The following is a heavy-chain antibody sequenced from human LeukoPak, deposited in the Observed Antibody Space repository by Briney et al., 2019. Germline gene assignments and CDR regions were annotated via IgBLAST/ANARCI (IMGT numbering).Heavy chain of an antibody. CDR2: IFYSGST. D-gene: IGHD1-26*01. Sequence: SETLSLTCTVSGGSISSYYWSWIRQPPGKGLEWIGYIFYSGSTNYNPSLKSRVTISVDTSKNQFSLKLSSVTAADTAVYYCARGYGGSYFYYFDYWGQGTLVTVSS. V-gene: IGHV4-59*01. CDR3: ARGYGGSYFYYFDY. CDR1: GGSISSYY. J-gene: IGHJ4*02.